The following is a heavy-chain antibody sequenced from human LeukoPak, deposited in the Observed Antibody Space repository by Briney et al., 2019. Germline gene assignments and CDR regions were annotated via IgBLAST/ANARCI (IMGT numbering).Heavy chain of an antibody. CDR2: SKGDGTYT. J-gene: IGHJ3*02. D-gene: IGHD1-1*01. CDR3: VGDNDRFSFDI. V-gene: IGHV3-74*01. Sequence: PGGSLRLSCVASGFTLSRYWMHWVRQDPGKGLMWVSRSKGDGTYTNSADSGKGRFTISRDNVKNTLYLQMDSLRAEDTAVYYCVGDNDRFSFDIWGQGTMVTVSS. CDR1: GFTLSRYW.